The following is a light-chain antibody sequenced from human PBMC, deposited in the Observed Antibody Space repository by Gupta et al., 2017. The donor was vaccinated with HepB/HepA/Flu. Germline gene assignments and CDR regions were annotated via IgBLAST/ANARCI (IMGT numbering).Light chain of an antibody. CDR1: ENINKY. V-gene: IGKV1-39*01. Sequence: DIQMTQFPSSLPASVGDRVTITCRASENINKYLNWYQQRPGKAPEVLLYAVSTLQAGVPSRFSGGGSGTDFSLTINNLQPEDFATYYCQQSYSSPRTFGQGTTVEIE. CDR3: QQSYSSPRT. CDR2: AVS. J-gene: IGKJ1*01.